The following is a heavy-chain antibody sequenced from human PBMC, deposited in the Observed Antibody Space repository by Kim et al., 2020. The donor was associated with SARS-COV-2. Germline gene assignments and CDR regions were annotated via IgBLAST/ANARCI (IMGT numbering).Heavy chain of an antibody. CDR2: TYYSGST. J-gene: IGHJ4*02. D-gene: IGHD2-2*01. Sequence: SETLSLTCIVSGGSISSYSWSWIRQPPGKGLEWIGYTYYSGSTNYNPSLKSRVTISVDTSKNQFSLKLSSVTAADTAVYYCARDRVGYGSGASCSLHFDYWGQGTLVTVSS. V-gene: IGHV4-59*01. CDR1: GGSISSYS. CDR3: ARDRVGYGSGASCSLHFDY.